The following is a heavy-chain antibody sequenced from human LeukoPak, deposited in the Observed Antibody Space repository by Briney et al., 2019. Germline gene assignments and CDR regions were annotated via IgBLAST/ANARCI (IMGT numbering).Heavy chain of an antibody. Sequence: SETLSLTCTVSGGSISSSSYYWGWIRQPPGKGLEWIGSIYYSGSTYYNPSLKSRVTISVDTSKNQFSLKLSSVTAADTAVYYSARHPGVRFRGVINVDYGMDVWGQGTTVTVSS. V-gene: IGHV4-39*01. D-gene: IGHD3-10*01. CDR2: IYYSGST. CDR3: ARHPGVRFRGVINVDYGMDV. CDR1: GGSISSSSYY. J-gene: IGHJ6*02.